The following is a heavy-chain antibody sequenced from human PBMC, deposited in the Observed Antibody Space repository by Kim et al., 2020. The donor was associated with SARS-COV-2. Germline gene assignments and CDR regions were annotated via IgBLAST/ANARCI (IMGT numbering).Heavy chain of an antibody. CDR3: ARGRIRGIS. V-gene: IGHV3-30*04. CDR1: GFTFSSYA. J-gene: IGHJ6*02. Sequence: GGSLRLSCAASGFTFSSYAMHWVRQAPGKGLEWVAVISYDGSNKYYADSVKGRFTISRDNSKNTLYLQMNSLRAEDTAVYYCARGRIRGISWGQGTTVTVSS. CDR2: ISYDGSNK. D-gene: IGHD3-16*01.